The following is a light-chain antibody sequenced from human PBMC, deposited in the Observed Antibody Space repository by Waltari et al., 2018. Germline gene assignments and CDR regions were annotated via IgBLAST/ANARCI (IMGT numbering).Light chain of an antibody. V-gene: IGLV2-23*01. CDR2: GAT. CDR1: SNDIGNYAL. CDR3: FSFVAANSFV. J-gene: IGLJ1*01. Sequence: QSALTQPASVSGSPGQSITISCTGTSNDIGNYALVSWYQQRPGEAPKLLMYGATKRPSGVSNRFSGSKSGKTASLTISGLQTEDEADYYCFSFVAANSFVFGPGTKVTVL.